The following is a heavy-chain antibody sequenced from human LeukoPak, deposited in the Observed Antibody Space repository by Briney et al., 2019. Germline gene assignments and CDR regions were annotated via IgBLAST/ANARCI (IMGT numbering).Heavy chain of an antibody. V-gene: IGHV1-2*02. CDR2: INPNSGGT. J-gene: IGHJ4*02. CDR3: ARDRYSSGYLVDY. CDR1: GYTFTGYY. Sequence: ASVKVSCKASGYTFTGYYMHWVRQAPGQGLEWMGWINPNSGGTNCAQKFQGRVTMTRDTSISTAYMELSRLRSDDTAVYYCARDRYSSGYLVDYWGQGTLVTVSS. D-gene: IGHD3-22*01.